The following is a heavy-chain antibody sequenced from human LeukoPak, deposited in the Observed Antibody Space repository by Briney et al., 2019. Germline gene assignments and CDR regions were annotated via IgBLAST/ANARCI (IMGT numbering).Heavy chain of an antibody. V-gene: IGHV4-59*08. Sequence: SETLSLTCTVSGGSISTYYWSWIRQPPGKGLEWIGYIYYSGSTNYNPSLKSRVTISVDTSKNQLSLNLSSVTAADTAVYYCARTIAAAGSDWFDPWGQGTLVTVSS. J-gene: IGHJ5*02. CDR3: ARTIAAAGSDWFDP. CDR1: GGSISTYY. D-gene: IGHD6-13*01. CDR2: IYYSGST.